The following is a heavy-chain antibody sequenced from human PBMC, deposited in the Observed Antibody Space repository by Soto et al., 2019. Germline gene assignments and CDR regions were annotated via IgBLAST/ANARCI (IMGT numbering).Heavy chain of an antibody. CDR3: ANGFLEWLLYFPWFDP. J-gene: IGHJ5*02. V-gene: IGHV3-30*18. CDR2: ISYHGNNK. CDR1: GFTFNNYG. Sequence: QVQLVESGGGVVQPGRSLRLSCAASGFTFNNYGMHWVRQAPGKGLEWVAVISYHGNNKYYADSVKGRFTVSRDNSKNTLYLQMSSLRTEDTAVYYCANGFLEWLLYFPWFDPRGQGTLVTVSS. D-gene: IGHD3-3*01.